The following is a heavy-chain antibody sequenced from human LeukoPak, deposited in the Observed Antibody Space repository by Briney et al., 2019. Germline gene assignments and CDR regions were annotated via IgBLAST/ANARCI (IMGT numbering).Heavy chain of an antibody. Sequence: GGSLRLSCAASGFTFISYAMSWVRQAPGKGLEWVSAISLIGGSTHYADSVKGRFTISRDNSMNTLYLQMNSLSAEDTAVYYCAKDRYCSSTTCSRYFDYWGQGSLVTVSS. J-gene: IGHJ4*02. V-gene: IGHV3-23*01. D-gene: IGHD2-2*01. CDR1: GFTFISYA. CDR2: ISLIGGST. CDR3: AKDRYCSSTTCSRYFDY.